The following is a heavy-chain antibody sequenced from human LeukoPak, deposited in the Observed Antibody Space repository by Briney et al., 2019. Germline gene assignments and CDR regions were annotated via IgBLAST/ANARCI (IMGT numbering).Heavy chain of an antibody. CDR3: ARSPYYYDSSGSSGLDAFDI. Sequence: GGSLRLSCAASGFTFSSYWMSWVRQAPGKGLEWVANIKQDGSEKYYVDSVKGRFTISRDNAKNSLYLQMNSLRAEDTAVYYCARSPYYYDSSGSSGLDAFDIWGQGTMVTVSS. V-gene: IGHV3-7*03. CDR2: IKQDGSEK. J-gene: IGHJ3*02. D-gene: IGHD3-22*01. CDR1: GFTFSSYW.